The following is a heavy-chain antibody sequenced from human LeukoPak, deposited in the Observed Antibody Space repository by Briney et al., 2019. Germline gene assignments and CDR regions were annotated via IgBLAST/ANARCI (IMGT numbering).Heavy chain of an antibody. J-gene: IGHJ3*02. D-gene: IGHD5-18*01. V-gene: IGHV1-8*03. Sequence: ASVKVSCKASGYTFTSYDINWVRQATGQGVEWMGWMNPNSGNTGYAQKFQGRVTITRNTSISTAYMELSSLRSEDTAVYYCASLTATHARSDAFDIWGQGTMVTVSS. CDR3: ASLTATHARSDAFDI. CDR1: GYTFTSYD. CDR2: MNPNSGNT.